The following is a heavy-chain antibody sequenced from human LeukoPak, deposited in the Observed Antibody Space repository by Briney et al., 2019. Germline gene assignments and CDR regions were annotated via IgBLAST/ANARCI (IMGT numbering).Heavy chain of an antibody. CDR1: GYYFTSYD. CDR2: ISAYTGNT. D-gene: IGHD1-7*01. Sequence: ASVKVSCKTSGYYFTSYDITWVRQAPGQGLERMGWISAYTGNTNYAQILQGRVTMTTDTSTSTAYMELTSLRSDDTAVYYCARTSTRRNLPNYFDYWGQGTLVTVSS. J-gene: IGHJ4*02. V-gene: IGHV1-18*01. CDR3: ARTSTRRNLPNYFDY.